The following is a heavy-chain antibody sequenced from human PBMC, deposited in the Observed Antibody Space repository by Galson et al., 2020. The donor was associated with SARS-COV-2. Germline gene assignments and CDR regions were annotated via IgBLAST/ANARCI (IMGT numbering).Heavy chain of an antibody. CDR2: IYSEGSST. V-gene: IGHV3-74*01. D-gene: IGHD4-4*01. CDR1: GFTFSSYW. J-gene: IGHJ4*02. CDR3: ARLSNPPSQYYFDY. Sequence: GGSLRLSCAVSGFTFSSYWMHWVRQAPGKGLVWVSRIYSEGSSTSYADSVKGRFTISRDNAKNSLYLQMNSLRAEDTAVYYCARLSNPPSQYYFDYWGQGTLVTVSS.